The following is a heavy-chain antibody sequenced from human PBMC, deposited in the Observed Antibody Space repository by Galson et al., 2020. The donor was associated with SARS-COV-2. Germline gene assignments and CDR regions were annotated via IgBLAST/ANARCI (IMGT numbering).Heavy chain of an antibody. CDR3: AKDGHLRSWIGDSLVHYYFDY. CDR2: ISYDGSNQ. CDR1: GFTFSSYG. V-gene: IGHV3-30*18. J-gene: IGHJ4*02. Sequence: GGSLRLSCAASGFTFSSYGMHWVRHVPGKGLEWVALISYDGSNQYYADSVKDRFTISRDNSGNTLSLQMNSLRPEDTAVYYCAKDGHLRSWIGDSLVHYYFDYWGQGSLVTVSS. D-gene: IGHD4-17*01.